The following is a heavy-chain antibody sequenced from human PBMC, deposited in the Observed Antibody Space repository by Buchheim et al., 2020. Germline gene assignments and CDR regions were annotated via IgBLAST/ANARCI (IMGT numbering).Heavy chain of an antibody. CDR2: INTDGSTT. V-gene: IGHV3-74*01. J-gene: IGHJ4*02. CDR1: GLTFSSYW. D-gene: IGHD3-16*01. Sequence: EVQLVESGGGLVQPGGSLRLSCAASGLTFSSYWMHWVRQAPGKGLVWVSRINTDGSTTTYADSVKGRFTISRDNAKNTLYLQMNSLGVEDTAVYCCASDGGKWGFYFDNWGQGTL. CDR3: ASDGGKWGFYFDN.